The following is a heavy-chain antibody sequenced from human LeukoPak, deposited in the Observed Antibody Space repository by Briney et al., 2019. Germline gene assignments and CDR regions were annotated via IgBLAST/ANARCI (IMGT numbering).Heavy chain of an antibody. V-gene: IGHV3-30-3*01. CDR2: ISYDGTNK. Sequence: PGTSLRLSCAASGFTFRSYAMHWVRQAPGKGLEWVAVISYDGTNKYHADSVKGRFTISRDNSKNTLYLQMNSLRAEDTAVYYCVRDGGLFCSTTSCHTTPGDDWGQGILVTVSS. D-gene: IGHD2-2*01. CDR1: GFTFRSYA. J-gene: IGHJ4*02. CDR3: VRDGGLFCSTTSCHTTPGDD.